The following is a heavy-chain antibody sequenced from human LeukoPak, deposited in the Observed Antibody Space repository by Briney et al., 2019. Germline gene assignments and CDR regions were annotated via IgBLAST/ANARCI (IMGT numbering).Heavy chain of an antibody. CDR3: AKESATFVNWLDP. CDR2: IRYDGSNK. CDR1: GFTFSSYG. J-gene: IGHJ5*02. D-gene: IGHD5-12*01. Sequence: GGSLRLSCAASGFTFSSYGMHWVRQAPGKGLEWVAFIRYDGSNKYYADSVKGRFTISRDNSKNTLYLQMNSLRAEDTAVYYCAKESATFVNWLDPWGQGTLVTVSS. V-gene: IGHV3-30*02.